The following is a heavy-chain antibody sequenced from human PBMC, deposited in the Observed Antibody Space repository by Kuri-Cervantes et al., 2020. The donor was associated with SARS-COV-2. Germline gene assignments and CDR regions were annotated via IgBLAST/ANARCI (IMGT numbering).Heavy chain of an antibody. CDR2: IYTSGST. D-gene: IGHD1-26*01. Sequence: LRLSCTVSGGSLSSGDYYWSWIRQPAGKGLEWIGRIYTSGSTNYNPSLKSRVTMSVDTSKNQFSLKLSSVTAADTAVYYCARGGERGWSYYWWFDPWGQGTLVTVSS. CDR1: GGSLSSGDYY. CDR3: ARGGERGWSYYWWFDP. J-gene: IGHJ5*02. V-gene: IGHV4-61*02.